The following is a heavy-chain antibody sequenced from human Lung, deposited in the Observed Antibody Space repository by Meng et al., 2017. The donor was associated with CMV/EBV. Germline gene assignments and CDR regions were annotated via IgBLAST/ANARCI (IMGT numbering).Heavy chain of an antibody. D-gene: IGHD3-3*01. Sequence: ASXXVSXKASGYTFTGYYMHWVRQAPGQGLEWMGWINPNSGGTNYAQKFQGRVTMTRDTSISTAYMELSRLRSDDTAVYYCARPGRDFWSGYRAHLLMDFXGQAXTVTVSS. CDR2: INPNSGGT. CDR3: ARPGRDFWSGYRAHLLMDF. CDR1: GYTFTGYY. J-gene: IGHJ6*02. V-gene: IGHV1-2*02.